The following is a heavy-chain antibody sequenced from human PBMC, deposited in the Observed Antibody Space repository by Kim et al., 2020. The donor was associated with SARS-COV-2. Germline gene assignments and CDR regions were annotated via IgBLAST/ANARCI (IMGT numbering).Heavy chain of an antibody. CDR1: GFTFSSYG. CDR3: ARDGVGQLDAFDI. D-gene: IGHD5-18*01. V-gene: IGHV3-33*01. Sequence: GGSLRLSCAASGFTFSSYGMHWVRQAPGNWLEWVAVIWYDGSNKYYADSVKGRFTISRDNSKNTLYLQMNSLRAEDTAVYYCARDGVGQLDAFDIWGQGT. J-gene: IGHJ3*02. CDR2: IWYDGSNK.